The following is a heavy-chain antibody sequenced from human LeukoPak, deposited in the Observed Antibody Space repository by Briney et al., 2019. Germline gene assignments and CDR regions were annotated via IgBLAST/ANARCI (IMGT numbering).Heavy chain of an antibody. CDR2: IYHSGST. CDR1: GGSISSGGYY. CDR3: AREKVSIVMVRGVIMIPQDYYYGMDV. D-gene: IGHD3-10*01. Sequence: SETLSLTCTVSGGSISSGGYYWSWIRQPPGKGLEWIGYIYHSGSTYYNPSLKSRVTISVDRSKNQFSLNLSSVTVADTAVYYCAREKVSIVMVRGVIMIPQDYYYGMDVWGQGTTVTVSS. J-gene: IGHJ6*02. V-gene: IGHV4-30-2*01.